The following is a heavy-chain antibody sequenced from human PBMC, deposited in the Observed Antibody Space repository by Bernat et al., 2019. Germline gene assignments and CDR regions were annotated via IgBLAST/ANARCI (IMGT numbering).Heavy chain of an antibody. CDR2: INPNSGGT. D-gene: IGHD6-13*01. V-gene: IGHV1-2*04. CDR1: GYTFTGYY. Sequence: QVQLVQSGAEVKKPGASVKVSCKASGYTFTGYYMHWVRQAPGQGLEWMGWINPNSGGTNYAQKCQGWVTMTRDTSISTAYMELSRLRSDDTAMYYCARAAGAAGPNWFDPWGQGTLVTVSS. CDR3: ARAAGAAGPNWFDP. J-gene: IGHJ5*02.